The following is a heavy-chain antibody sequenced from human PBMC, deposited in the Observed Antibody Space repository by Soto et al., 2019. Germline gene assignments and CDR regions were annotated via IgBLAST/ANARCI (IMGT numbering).Heavy chain of an antibody. CDR1: GYTFTGYA. CDR2: INAGNGNT. V-gene: IGHV1-3*01. Sequence: ASVKVSCKASGYTFTGYAMHWVRQAPGQRLEWMGWINAGNGNTKYSQKFQGRVTITRDTSASTAYMELSSLRSEDTAVYYCARVHRGYSGYEPEDYWGRGTLVTVSS. D-gene: IGHD5-12*01. CDR3: ARVHRGYSGYEPEDY. J-gene: IGHJ4*02.